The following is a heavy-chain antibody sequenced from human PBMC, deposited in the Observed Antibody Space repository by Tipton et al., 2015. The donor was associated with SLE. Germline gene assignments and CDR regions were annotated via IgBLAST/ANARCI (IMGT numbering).Heavy chain of an antibody. CDR2: IYYSGGT. D-gene: IGHD6-19*01. CDR1: GESFNGYF. CDR3: ARVLRSAWNDYYYFMDV. J-gene: IGHJ6*03. Sequence: TLSLTCAVYGESFNGYFWTWIRQPPGKGLEWIGYIYYSGGTNYNPSLMSRITISVDRSKNQFSLNLSSVTAADTAVYYCARVLRSAWNDYYYFMDVWGKGTTVTVSS. V-gene: IGHV4-34*11.